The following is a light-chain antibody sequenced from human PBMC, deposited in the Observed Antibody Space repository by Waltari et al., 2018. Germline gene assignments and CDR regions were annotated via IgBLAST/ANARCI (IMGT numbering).Light chain of an antibody. CDR3: QKYDRLPAT. V-gene: IGKV3-20*01. Sequence: EIVLTQTPVTLFLPPGDRGTLSCRASQSVSRFLAWYQQKPGQAPRLLIYGASTRATGIPDRFSGSGSGTDFSLTISRLEPEDFAVYYCQKYDRLPATFGQGTKVEIK. CDR2: GAS. CDR1: QSVSRF. J-gene: IGKJ1*01.